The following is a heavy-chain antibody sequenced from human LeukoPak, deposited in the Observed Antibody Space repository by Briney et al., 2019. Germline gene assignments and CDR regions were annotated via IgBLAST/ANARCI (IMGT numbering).Heavy chain of an antibody. CDR1: GYTFTGYY. Sequence: ASVKVSCKASGYTFTGYYMHWVRQAPGQGLEWMGWINPNSGGTNYAQKFQGRVTMTRDTSISTAYMELSSLRSDDTAVYYCARDPGYCSSTSCYTEVGHASYYYGMDVWGQGTTVTVSS. CDR2: INPNSGGT. CDR3: ARDPGYCSSTSCYTEVGHASYYYGMDV. V-gene: IGHV1-2*02. D-gene: IGHD2-2*02. J-gene: IGHJ6*02.